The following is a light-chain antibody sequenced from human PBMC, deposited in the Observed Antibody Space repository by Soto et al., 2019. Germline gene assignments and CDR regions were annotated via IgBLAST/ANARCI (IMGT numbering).Light chain of an antibody. V-gene: IGKV3-20*01. Sequence: EIVLTQSPGTLSLSPGERATLSCRASQSVSSSSLAWYQQKPGQAPRLLIYGASSRATGIPDRFSGSGSGTDFTLTISRLEPADFAVFYCRQYGSSPYTFGQWTKLEIK. CDR3: RQYGSSPYT. CDR1: QSVSSSS. J-gene: IGKJ2*01. CDR2: GAS.